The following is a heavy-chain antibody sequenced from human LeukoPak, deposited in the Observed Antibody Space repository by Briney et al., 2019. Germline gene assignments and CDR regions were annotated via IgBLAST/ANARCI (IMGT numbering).Heavy chain of an antibody. Sequence: GASVKVSCKASGGTFSSYAISWVRQAPGQGLEWMGRIIPILGIANYAQKFQGRVTITADKSTSTAYMGLSSLRSEDTAVYYCARVPGIAAAGIDYWGQGTLVTVSS. J-gene: IGHJ4*02. CDR2: IIPILGIA. CDR1: GGTFSSYA. CDR3: ARVPGIAAAGIDY. V-gene: IGHV1-69*04. D-gene: IGHD6-13*01.